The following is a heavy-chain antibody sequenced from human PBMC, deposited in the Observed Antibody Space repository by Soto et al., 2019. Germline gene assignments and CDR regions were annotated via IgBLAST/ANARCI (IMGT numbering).Heavy chain of an antibody. CDR1: GFTFSSYS. Sequence: GGSLRLSCAASGFTFSSYSMNWVRQAPGKRLEWVSSISSSSSYIYYADSVKGRFTISRDNAKNSLYLQMNSLRAEDTAVYYCARGGLAAAGTPPFDCGGDCFDYWGQGTLVTVSS. CDR3: ARGGLAAAGTPPFDCGGDCFDY. D-gene: IGHD2-21*02. J-gene: IGHJ4*02. CDR2: ISSSSSYI. V-gene: IGHV3-21*01.